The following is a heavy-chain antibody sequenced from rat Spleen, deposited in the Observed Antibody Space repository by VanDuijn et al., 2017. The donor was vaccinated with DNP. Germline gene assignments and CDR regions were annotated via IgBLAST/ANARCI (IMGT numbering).Heavy chain of an antibody. CDR3: TTLNSGTYDS. CDR1: GLTFSHYG. D-gene: IGHD1-3*01. CDR2: ISSGGDSA. Sequence: EVQVVQSGGGLVQPGRSLKLSCAVSGLTFSHYGMAWVRQAPKEGLEWVATISSGGDSAYYRDSVKGRFTISRDNTRRTLYLHMDSLRSEDTATYYCTTLNSGTYDSWGQGVMVTVSS. V-gene: IGHV5-27*01. J-gene: IGHJ2*01.